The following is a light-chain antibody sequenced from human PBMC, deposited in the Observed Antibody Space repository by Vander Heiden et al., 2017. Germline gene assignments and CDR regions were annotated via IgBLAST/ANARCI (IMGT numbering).Light chain of an antibody. Sequence: QSVLTQPPLASGTPGHRVSISCSGSSLNIGGNPVNWYQQLPGTAPKVLIHSNDQRPSGVPDRFAGSKSGTSASLAISGLQSEDEADYYCAAWDDRLKGPVFGGGTKLTVL. J-gene: IGLJ3*02. CDR2: SND. CDR1: SLNIGGNP. CDR3: AAWDDRLKGPV. V-gene: IGLV1-44*01.